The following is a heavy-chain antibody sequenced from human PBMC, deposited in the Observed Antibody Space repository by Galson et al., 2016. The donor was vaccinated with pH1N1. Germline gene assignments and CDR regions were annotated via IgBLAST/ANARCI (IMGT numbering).Heavy chain of an antibody. V-gene: IGHV3-30*04. CDR3: VSENSYETANENNYGTAFDI. CDR1: GFTFSDNI. Sequence: SLRLSCAASGFTFSDNIMHWVRQAPGKALDWVAFAPFDGREEIYEDSVKGRFTISRDDSTNTLYLQMSSLRAEDTAVYYCVSENSYETANENNYGTAFDIWGQGTMVIVSS. CDR2: APFDGREE. J-gene: IGHJ3*02. D-gene: IGHD2-21*02.